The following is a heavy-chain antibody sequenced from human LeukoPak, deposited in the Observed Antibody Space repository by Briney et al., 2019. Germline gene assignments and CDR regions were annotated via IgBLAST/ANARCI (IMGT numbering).Heavy chain of an antibody. CDR3: ARDYYGSGSYSTPPDY. V-gene: IGHV3-11*05. D-gene: IGHD3-10*01. J-gene: IGHJ4*02. CDR1: GFTFSDYY. Sequence: GGSLRLSCAASGFTFSDYYMSWIRQAPGRGLEWVSYISSSSSYTNYADSVKGRFTISRDNAKNSLYLQMNSLRAEDTAVYYCARDYYGSGSYSTPPDYWGQGTLVTVSS. CDR2: ISSSSSYT.